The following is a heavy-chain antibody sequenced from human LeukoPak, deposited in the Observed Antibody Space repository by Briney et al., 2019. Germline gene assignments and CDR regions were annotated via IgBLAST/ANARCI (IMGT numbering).Heavy chain of an antibody. V-gene: IGHV3-21*01. CDR1: GFTFSSYS. CDR2: ISSSSSYI. Sequence: PGGSLRLSCAASGFTFSSYSMNWVRQAPGRGLEWVSSISSSSSYIYYAESVKGRFTISRDNAKNSLYLQMNSLRAEDTAVYYCARLRVYSSSWYLYYFDYWGQGTLVTVSS. D-gene: IGHD6-13*01. J-gene: IGHJ4*02. CDR3: ARLRVYSSSWYLYYFDY.